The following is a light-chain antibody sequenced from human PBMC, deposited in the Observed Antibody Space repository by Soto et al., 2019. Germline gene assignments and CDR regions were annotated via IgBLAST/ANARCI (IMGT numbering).Light chain of an antibody. CDR3: CSHTTSNTRV. J-gene: IGLJ1*01. CDR2: DVS. CDR1: SSDVGGYNY. V-gene: IGLV2-14*01. Sequence: QLVLTQPASVSGSLGQSITISCTGTSSDVGGYNYVSWYQQYPGKAPKLMIYDVSNRPSGVSNRFSGSKSDNTASLTISGLQAEDEADYYCCSHTTSNTRVFGTGTKLTVL.